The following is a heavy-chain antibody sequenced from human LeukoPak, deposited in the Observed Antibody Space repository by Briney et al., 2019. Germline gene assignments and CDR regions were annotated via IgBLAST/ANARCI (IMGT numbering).Heavy chain of an antibody. CDR2: IREDGSEQ. Sequence: GGSLRLSCAASGFTFSSYWMSWVRQAPGKGLEWVANIREDGSEQYYVDSVKGRFTISRDNARNSLYLQMNSLRAEDTAVYYCASGPPGVRSVINAFDIWGQGTMVTVSS. V-gene: IGHV3-7*01. CDR1: GFTFSSYW. D-gene: IGHD3-10*01. CDR3: ASGPPGVRSVINAFDI. J-gene: IGHJ3*02.